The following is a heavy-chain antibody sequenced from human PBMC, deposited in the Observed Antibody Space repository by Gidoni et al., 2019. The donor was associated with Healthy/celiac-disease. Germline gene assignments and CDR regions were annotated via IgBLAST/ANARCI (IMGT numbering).Heavy chain of an antibody. Sequence: EVQLVESGGGLVQPGGSLRLPCSASGLTFSSYAMHWVRQAPGKGLEYVSAISSNGGSTYYADSVKGRFTSSRDNSKNTLYLQMSSLRAEDTAVYYCVKPPVGANPGGADYWGQGTLVTVSS. CDR2: ISSNGGST. V-gene: IGHV3-64D*09. J-gene: IGHJ4*02. CDR3: VKPPVGANPGGADY. CDR1: GLTFSSYA. D-gene: IGHD1-26*01.